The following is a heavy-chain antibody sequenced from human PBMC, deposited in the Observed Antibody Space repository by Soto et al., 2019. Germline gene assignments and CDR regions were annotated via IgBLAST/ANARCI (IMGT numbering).Heavy chain of an antibody. D-gene: IGHD5-12*01. J-gene: IGHJ3*01. Sequence: EVQLVESGGGLVQPGGSLRLSCAASGFSFSDHYMDWVRQAPGKGLEWVGRSRNKPNAYSTEYAASVKGRFTISRDDSKTSLYLQMNSLKAEDTAVYYCARRYSAWGDAFDVWGQGTMVTVSS. CDR3: ARRYSAWGDAFDV. CDR2: SRNKPNAYST. CDR1: GFSFSDHY. V-gene: IGHV3-72*01.